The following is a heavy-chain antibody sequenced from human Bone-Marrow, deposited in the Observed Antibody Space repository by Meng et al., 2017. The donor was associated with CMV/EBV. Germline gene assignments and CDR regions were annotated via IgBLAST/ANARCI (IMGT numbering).Heavy chain of an antibody. Sequence: GESLKIPCAASGFNFSTYGMHWVRQAPGKGLQWVAFIRFDGTNKKYVGSVKGRFTISRDNSKNTLYLQMNSLSTEDTAVYYCAKDRVPYDSSTDYFHWGQGTLVTVSS. CDR3: AKDRVPYDSSTDYFH. D-gene: IGHD3-22*01. CDR1: GFNFSTYG. V-gene: IGHV3-30*02. CDR2: IRFDGTNK. J-gene: IGHJ4*02.